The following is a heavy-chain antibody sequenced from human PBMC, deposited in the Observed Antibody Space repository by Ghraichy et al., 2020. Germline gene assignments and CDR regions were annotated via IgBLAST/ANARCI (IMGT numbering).Heavy chain of an antibody. CDR2: ISGSGDNI. J-gene: IGHJ4*02. CDR1: GFTFSKAA. Sequence: GGSLRLSCTTSGFTFSKAALNWVRQAPGKGLEWVAGISGSGDNIIYAESVRGRFTISRDISRNIVFLQMNSVRPDDTAVYYCAKTNYGVYDEFDFWGQGTLVTVS. V-gene: IGHV3-23*01. CDR3: AKTNYGVYDEFDF. D-gene: IGHD4-17*01.